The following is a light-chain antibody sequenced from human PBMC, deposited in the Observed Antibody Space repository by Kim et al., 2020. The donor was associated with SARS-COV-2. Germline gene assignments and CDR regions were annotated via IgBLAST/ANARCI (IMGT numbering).Light chain of an antibody. V-gene: IGLV4-69*01. CDR2: LNSDGSH. CDR1: SGHSNYA. J-gene: IGLJ2*01. Sequence: GRLTCTLSSGHSNYAIAWHQQQPEKGPRYLMKLNSDGSHSKGDGIPDRFSGSSSGAERYLTISSLQSEDEADYYCQTWGTGIRVVFGGGTQLTVL. CDR3: QTWGTGIRVV.